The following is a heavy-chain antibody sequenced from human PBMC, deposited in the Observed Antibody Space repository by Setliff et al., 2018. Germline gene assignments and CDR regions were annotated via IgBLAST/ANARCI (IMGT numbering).Heavy chain of an antibody. J-gene: IGHJ6*03. CDR3: AKPTTVTTTHYYYYMDV. V-gene: IGHV3-7*03. CDR1: GFTFNTYW. D-gene: IGHD4-4*01. Sequence: GGSLSLSCAASGFTFNTYWMTWVRQAPGKGLEWVANIKQDGSEKYYVDSVKGRFTISRDNVKNSLYLQMSSLRAEDTAVYYCAKPTTVTTTHYYYYMDVWGKGTTVTVSS. CDR2: IKQDGSEK.